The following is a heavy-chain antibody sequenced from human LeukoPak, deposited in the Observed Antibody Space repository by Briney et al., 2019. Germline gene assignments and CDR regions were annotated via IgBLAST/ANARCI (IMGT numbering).Heavy chain of an antibody. CDR1: GYTFTSYG. Sequence: ASVKVSCKASGYTFTSYGISWVRQAPGQGLEWMGWISAYNGNTNYAQKLQGRVTMTTDTSTSTAYMELRSLRSDDTAVYYCAIGTLYYYDSGGYYDYWGQGTLVTVSS. CDR2: ISAYNGNT. CDR3: AIGTLYYYDSGGYYDY. J-gene: IGHJ4*02. V-gene: IGHV1-18*01. D-gene: IGHD3-22*01.